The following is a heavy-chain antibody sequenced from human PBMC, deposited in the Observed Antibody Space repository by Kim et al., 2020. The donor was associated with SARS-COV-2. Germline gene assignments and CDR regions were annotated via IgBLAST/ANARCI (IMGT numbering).Heavy chain of an antibody. CDR1: GGTFSSYA. CDR2: IIPILGIA. J-gene: IGHJ6*02. V-gene: IGHV1-69*04. CDR3: ARDPQLDSSSRPPYYYGMDV. D-gene: IGHD6-13*01. Sequence: SVKVSCKASGGTFSSYAISWVRQAPGQGLEWMGRIIPILGIANYAQKFQGRVTITADKSTSTAYMELSSLRSEDTAVYYCARDPQLDSSSRPPYYYGMDVWGQGTTVTVSS.